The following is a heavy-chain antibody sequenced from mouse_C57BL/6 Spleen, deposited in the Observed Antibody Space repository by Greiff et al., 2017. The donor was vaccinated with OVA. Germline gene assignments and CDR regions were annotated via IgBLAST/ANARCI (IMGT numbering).Heavy chain of an antibody. CDR2: IHPNSGST. CDR1: GYTFTSYW. J-gene: IGHJ4*01. CDR3: ARPYYGSSYGGAMDY. Sequence: QVQLQQSGAELVKPGASVKLSCKASGYTFTSYWMHWVKQRPGQGLEWIGMIHPNSGSTNYNEKFKSKATLTVDKSSSTAYMQLSSLTSEDSAVYYCARPYYGSSYGGAMDYWGQGTSVTVSS. D-gene: IGHD1-1*01. V-gene: IGHV1-64*01.